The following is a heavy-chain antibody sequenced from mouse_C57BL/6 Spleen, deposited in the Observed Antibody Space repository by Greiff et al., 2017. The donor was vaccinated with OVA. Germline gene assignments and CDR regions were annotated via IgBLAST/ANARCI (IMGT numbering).Heavy chain of an antibody. CDR1: GYTFTDYY. J-gene: IGHJ4*01. CDR3: AREGYYGSSYLLYAMDY. V-gene: IGHV1-76*01. CDR2: IYPGSGNT. Sequence: VKLQESGAELVRPGASVKLSCKASGYTFTDYYINWVKQRPGQGLEWIARIYPGSGNTYYNEKFKGKATLTAEKSSSTAYMQLSSLTSEDSAVYFCAREGYYGSSYLLYAMDYWGQGTSVTVSS. D-gene: IGHD1-1*01.